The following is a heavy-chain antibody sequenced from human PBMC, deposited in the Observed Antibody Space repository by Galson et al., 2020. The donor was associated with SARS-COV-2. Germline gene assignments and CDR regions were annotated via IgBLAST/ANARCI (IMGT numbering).Heavy chain of an antibody. CDR1: GYTFTNYYA. CDR2: IYGDNDNT. D-gene: IGHD2-2*01. CDR3: ARSLSSTFYGGALANWLDP. Sequence: ASVKVSCKASGYTFTNYYAIHWVRQVPGQSLEWMGWIYGDNDNTKYSQKFQGRVTITRDTSAATAYMELSSLRSEDTAIYYCARSLSSTFYGGALANWLDPWGQGTLVTVSS. J-gene: IGHJ5*02. V-gene: IGHV1-3*01.